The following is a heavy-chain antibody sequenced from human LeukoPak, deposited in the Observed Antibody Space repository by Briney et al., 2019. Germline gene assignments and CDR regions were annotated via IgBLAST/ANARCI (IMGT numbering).Heavy chain of an antibody. Sequence: SETLSLTCAVYGGSFSGYYWSWIRQPPGKGLEWIGEINHSGSTNYNPSLKSRVTISVDTSKNQFSLKLSSVTAADTAVYYCARLGVGATLRAFDIWGQGTMVTVSS. D-gene: IGHD1-26*01. CDR3: ARLGVGATLRAFDI. CDR1: GGSFSGYY. CDR2: INHSGST. J-gene: IGHJ3*02. V-gene: IGHV4-34*01.